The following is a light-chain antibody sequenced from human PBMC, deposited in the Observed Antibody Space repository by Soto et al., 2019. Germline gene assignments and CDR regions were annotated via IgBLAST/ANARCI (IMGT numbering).Light chain of an antibody. CDR1: SSDVGRYNL. Sequence: QSALTQPASVSGSPGQSITISCTGTSSDVGRYNLVSWYQQHPGKAPKLMIYEGSKRPSGVSNRFSGSKSGNTASLTISGIQAEDEADYYCCSYAGSSTLDVFGTGTKVTVL. J-gene: IGLJ1*01. CDR3: CSYAGSSTLDV. V-gene: IGLV2-23*01. CDR2: EGS.